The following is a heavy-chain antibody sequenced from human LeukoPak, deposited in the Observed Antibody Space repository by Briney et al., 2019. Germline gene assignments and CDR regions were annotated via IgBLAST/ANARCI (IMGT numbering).Heavy chain of an antibody. CDR2: IYTSGST. V-gene: IGHV4-39*07. CDR3: ARGPLTMTRGFDP. D-gene: IGHD4-17*01. J-gene: IGHJ5*02. Sequence: TASETLSLTCTVSGGSIRSGGYYWGWIRQPPGKGLEWIGRIYTSGSTNYNPSLKTRVTMSVDTSKNQFSLKLSSVTAADTAVYYCARGPLTMTRGFDPWGQGTLVTVSS. CDR1: GGSIRSGGYY.